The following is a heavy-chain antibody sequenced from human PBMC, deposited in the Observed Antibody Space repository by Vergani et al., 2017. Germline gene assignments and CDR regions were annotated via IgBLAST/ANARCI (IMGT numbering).Heavy chain of an antibody. V-gene: IGHV4-61*02. CDR3: ARGGSSSWYCDY. D-gene: IGHD6-13*01. CDR2: IHSSGTT. CDR1: GGSITSGSFY. Sequence: QVQLHESGPGLVKPSQTLSLTCTVSGGSITSGSFYWSWIRQPAGKGLEWIGRIHSSGTTNYNPSLKSRVTLSVDTSKNQLSLSMTSVTAADTAVYYCARGGSSSWYCDYWGQGTLVTVSS. J-gene: IGHJ4*02.